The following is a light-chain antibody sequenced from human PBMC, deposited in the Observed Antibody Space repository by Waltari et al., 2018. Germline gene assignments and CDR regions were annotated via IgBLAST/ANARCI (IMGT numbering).Light chain of an antibody. CDR1: QAISSA. CDR3: QQLHSYPVT. Sequence: AVQLTQSPSSLSASVGDRVTITCRASQAISSALAWYQQKPGKAANLLIYGASNLESGVPSRFSGSGSGTHFTLTISSLQPADFATYYCQQLHSYPVTFGGGTKVEIK. V-gene: IGKV1-13*02. J-gene: IGKJ4*01. CDR2: GAS.